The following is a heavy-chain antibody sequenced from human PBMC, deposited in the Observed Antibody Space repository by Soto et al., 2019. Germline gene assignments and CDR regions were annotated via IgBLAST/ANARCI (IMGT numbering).Heavy chain of an antibody. CDR2: IIPIFGTA. J-gene: IGHJ4*02. V-gene: IGHV1-69*13. Sequence: SVKVSCKASGGTFSSYAISWVRQAPGQGLEWMGGIIPIFGTANYAQKFQGRVTITADESTSTAYMELSSLRSEDTAVYYCARIYDSSGYSLDYWGQGTLVTVSS. D-gene: IGHD3-22*01. CDR1: GGTFSSYA. CDR3: ARIYDSSGYSLDY.